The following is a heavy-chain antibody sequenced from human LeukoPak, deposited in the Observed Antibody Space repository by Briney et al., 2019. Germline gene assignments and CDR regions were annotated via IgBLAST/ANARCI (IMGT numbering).Heavy chain of an antibody. CDR3: ATLLWFGDFDY. CDR2: VSPNNGDT. D-gene: IGHD3-10*01. V-gene: IGHV1-2*02. CDR1: GYLFTGFF. Sequence: ASVKVSCKASGYLFTGFFIHWVRQAPGQGLEWMGSVSPNNGDTDYAQNFEGRVTMTTDTSTRTANMQLSGLRFDDKAVYYCATLLWFGDFDYWGQGTPVTVSS. J-gene: IGHJ4*02.